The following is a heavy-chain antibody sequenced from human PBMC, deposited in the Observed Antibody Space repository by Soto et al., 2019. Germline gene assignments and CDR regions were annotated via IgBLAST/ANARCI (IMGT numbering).Heavy chain of an antibody. CDR3: GRGRSGQIVVFF. V-gene: IGHV1-2*02. D-gene: IGHD1-26*01. CDR1: VYTFTGHY. J-gene: IGHJ4*02. CDR2: IGPETGAT. Sequence: GASVKVSCKASVYTFTGHYIHCVRQAPEQGPEWMGEIGPETGATRYAQKFQGRVTMTRDMSITTVYMELNNLSPDDTAVYYCGRGRSGQIVVFFWGQGTPVTVSS.